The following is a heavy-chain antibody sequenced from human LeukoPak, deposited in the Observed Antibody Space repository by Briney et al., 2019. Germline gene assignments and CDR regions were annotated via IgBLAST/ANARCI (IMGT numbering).Heavy chain of an antibody. Sequence: PGGSLRLSCAASGLSVTNYYMNWVRQAPGKGLEWVSVVYSGGTTDFADSVKGRFLISRDNSKNKVYLQMNRLSAEDTAVYYCATGLGETGHYAFYYGMDVWGQGTTVTVSS. CDR1: GLSVTNYY. J-gene: IGHJ6*02. V-gene: IGHV3-53*01. D-gene: IGHD3-10*01. CDR3: ATGLGETGHYAFYYGMDV. CDR2: VYSGGTT.